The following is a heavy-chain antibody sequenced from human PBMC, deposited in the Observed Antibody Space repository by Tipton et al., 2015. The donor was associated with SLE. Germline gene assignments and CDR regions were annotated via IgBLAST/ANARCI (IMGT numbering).Heavy chain of an antibody. CDR1: GDSISTGRYY. D-gene: IGHD1-26*01. CDR3: ARAGGGATRNWFDP. Sequence: GLVKPSETLSLTCTVSGDSISTGRYYWAWIRQPPGKGLEWIGSIYYSGSTYYNPSLKSRVTMSVDTSKNQFFLNLSSVTAADTALYYCARAGGGATRNWFDPWGQGTLVTVSS. J-gene: IGHJ5*02. V-gene: IGHV4-39*07. CDR2: IYYSGST.